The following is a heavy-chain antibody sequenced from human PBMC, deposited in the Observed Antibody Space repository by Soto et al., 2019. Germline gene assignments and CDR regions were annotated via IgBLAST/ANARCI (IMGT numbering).Heavy chain of an antibody. D-gene: IGHD1-20*01. CDR1: GFNFITFS. V-gene: IGHV3-21*01. J-gene: IGHJ3*02. CDR2: ISASSSSI. Sequence: DVQLVESGGGLVKPGGSLRLSCAASGFNFITFSMNWVRQAPGKGLEWVSSISASSSSIYYAESVKGRFTVSRDNAKNSLYLQMNSLTAEDPALYYCVRDAYNRAAFDIWGQGTTVTVSS. CDR3: VRDAYNRAAFDI.